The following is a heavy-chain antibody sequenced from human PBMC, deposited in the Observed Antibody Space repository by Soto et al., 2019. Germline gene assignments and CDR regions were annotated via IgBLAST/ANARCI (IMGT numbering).Heavy chain of an antibody. V-gene: IGHV1-18*04. D-gene: IGHD3-9*01. J-gene: IGHJ5*02. CDR2: IKVDSGYT. Sequence: QLQLVQSAAEVKKPGASVRVSCKAYGYPFIKYGISWIRQAPEQELEWMGWIKVDSGYTNYAQKFQGRVTMTADTSSDTAFMELRSLRLDDTAVYFCATSYDTGFDPWGQGTLVSVSS. CDR1: GYPFIKYG. CDR3: ATSYDTGFDP.